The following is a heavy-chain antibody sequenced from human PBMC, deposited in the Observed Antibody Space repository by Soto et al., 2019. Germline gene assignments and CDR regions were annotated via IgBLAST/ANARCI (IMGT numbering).Heavy chain of an antibody. Sequence: PGGSLRPSCPASVFTLSGNWMSWLRQAPGKGLEWVANIKPDASEKYYLGSVTGRFTISTDDANNILYLQMNNLRGQDTDVYYCARDGSSYSIDWGQGILVTVSS. D-gene: IGHD4-4*01. J-gene: IGHJ4*02. CDR2: IKPDASEK. CDR3: ARDGSSYSID. CDR1: VFTLSGNW. V-gene: IGHV3-7*01.